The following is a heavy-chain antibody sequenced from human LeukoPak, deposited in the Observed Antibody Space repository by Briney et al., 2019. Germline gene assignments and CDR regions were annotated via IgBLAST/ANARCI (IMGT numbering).Heavy chain of an antibody. CDR1: GGSFSGYY. CDR3: ARDKGGAYYDFWSGVSQYYYYGMDV. V-gene: IGHV4-34*01. Sequence: SETLSLTCAVYGGSFSGYYWSWIRQPPGKGLEWIGEINHSGSTNYNPSLKSRVTISVDTSKNQFSLKLSSVTAADTAVYYCARDKGGAYYDFWSGVSQYYYYGMDVWGQGTTVTVSS. J-gene: IGHJ6*02. D-gene: IGHD3-3*01. CDR2: INHSGST.